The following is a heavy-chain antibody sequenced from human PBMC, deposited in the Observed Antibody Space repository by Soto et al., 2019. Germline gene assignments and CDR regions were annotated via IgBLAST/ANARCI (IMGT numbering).Heavy chain of an antibody. Sequence: QVQLQESGPGLVKPSQTLSLTCTVSGGSISSGDYYWSWIRQPPGKGLEWIGYIYYSGSTYYNPSLKSRVTISVDTSKNQFSLKLSSVTAADTAVYYGARGVVVPAAIFHYYYGMDVWGQGTTVTVSS. CDR2: IYYSGST. CDR1: GGSISSGDYY. CDR3: ARGVVVPAAIFHYYYGMDV. D-gene: IGHD2-2*01. J-gene: IGHJ6*02. V-gene: IGHV4-30-4*01.